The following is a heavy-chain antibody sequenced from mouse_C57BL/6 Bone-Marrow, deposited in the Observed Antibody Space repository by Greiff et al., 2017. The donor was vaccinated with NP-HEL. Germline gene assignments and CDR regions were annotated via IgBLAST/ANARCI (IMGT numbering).Heavy chain of an antibody. CDR2: IRLKSDNYAT. CDR1: GFTFSNYW. Sequence: DVMLVESGGGLVQPGGSMKLSCVASGFTFSNYWMNWVRQSPEKGLEWVAQIRLKSDNYATHYAESVKGRFTISRDDSKSSVYLQMNNLRAEDTGIYYCTVGGTTPFMDYWGQGTSVTVSS. CDR3: TVGGTTPFMDY. V-gene: IGHV6-3*01. J-gene: IGHJ4*01. D-gene: IGHD1-1*01.